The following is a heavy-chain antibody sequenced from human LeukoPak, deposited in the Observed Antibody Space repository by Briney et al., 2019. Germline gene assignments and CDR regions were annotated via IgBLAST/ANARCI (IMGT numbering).Heavy chain of an antibody. CDR1: GYRFTENW. CDR3: ARSDQLPWCGDPRRPYYYALDV. J-gene: IGHJ6*02. CDR2: IYPGDSDT. Sequence: GESLKISCKGSGYRFTENWIGWVRQMPGKGLEWMGIIYPGDSDTRYSPSFQGQVTISADKSISTAYLQWSSLKASDTAMYYCARSDQLPWCGDPRRPYYYALDVWGQGTTVTVSS. V-gene: IGHV5-51*01. D-gene: IGHD3-10*01.